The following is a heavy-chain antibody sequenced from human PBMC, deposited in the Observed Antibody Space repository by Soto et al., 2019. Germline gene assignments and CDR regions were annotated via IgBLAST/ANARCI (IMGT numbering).Heavy chain of an antibody. CDR1: GYDFTSYG. CDR2: ISAYNGKR. J-gene: IGHJ3*02. Sequence: QGQLLQTGDEVKKPGASVRVSCRASGYDFTSYGSSWVRQAPGQGLELVSWISAYNGKRDTAQKFQGRVTMTLDTSTDTAHMELGNLTSADTAVYYCARVLIVASIHDACEIWGQGTMVAVSS. D-gene: IGHD2-21*01. CDR3: ARVLIVASIHDACEI. V-gene: IGHV1-18*01.